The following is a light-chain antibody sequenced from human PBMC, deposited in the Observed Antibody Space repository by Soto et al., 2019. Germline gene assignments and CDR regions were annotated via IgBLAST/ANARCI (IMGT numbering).Light chain of an antibody. CDR3: GTWDSNLSAVV. J-gene: IGLJ2*01. CDR1: SSNIENDY. CDR2: DNN. Sequence: QSLLTQPPSVSAAPGQKVTISCSGSSSNIENDYVSWYQQLPGTAPKLLIYDNNKRPSGIPDRFSGSKSGTSATLGITGLQTGDEADYYCGTWDSNLSAVVFGGGTKLTVL. V-gene: IGLV1-51*01.